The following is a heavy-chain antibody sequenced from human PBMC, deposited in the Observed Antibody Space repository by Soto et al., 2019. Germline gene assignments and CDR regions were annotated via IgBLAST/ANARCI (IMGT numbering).Heavy chain of an antibody. Sequence: QITLKESGPTLVKPTQPLTLTCTFFGFSRSRTRMAVGWIRQPPGKALEWLALIYWDDDKGYSPFLKSRITITKDTSKNPVVHTMSNMDPVDTARYYCAHIVVAGLWYYVDYWGQGTRVTVSS. V-gene: IGHV2-5*02. CDR3: AHIVVAGLWYYVDY. D-gene: IGHD6-19*01. J-gene: IGHJ4*02. CDR2: IYWDDDK. CDR1: GFSRSRTRMA.